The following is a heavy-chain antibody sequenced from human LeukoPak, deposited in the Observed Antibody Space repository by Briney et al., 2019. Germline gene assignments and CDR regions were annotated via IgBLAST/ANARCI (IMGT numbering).Heavy chain of an antibody. CDR3: ARDLVTVTKGFDI. D-gene: IGHD4-17*01. CDR1: ADSFSSHY. Sequence: ATLSLTCAVSADSFSSHYWTWIRQPPGKGLEWIGYISYIGSTNYNPSLKSRVTISIDTSKNQFSLKLSSVTAADTAVYYCARDLVTVTKGFDIWGQGTMVSVSS. CDR2: ISYIGST. V-gene: IGHV4-59*11. J-gene: IGHJ3*02.